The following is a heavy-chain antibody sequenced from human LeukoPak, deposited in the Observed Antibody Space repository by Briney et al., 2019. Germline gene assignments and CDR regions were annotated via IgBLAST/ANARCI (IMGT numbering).Heavy chain of an antibody. Sequence: GGSLRLSCAASGFTFSSYEMIWVRQAPGKGLEWVAYIRSRSTTIYYADSVKGRFTISRDNAKNSLYLQMNSLGPEDTAVYYCARDPYSGNYGNYYYYYMDVWGKGTTVTISS. D-gene: IGHD1-26*01. J-gene: IGHJ6*03. CDR2: IRSRSTTI. CDR3: ARDPYSGNYGNYYYYYMDV. CDR1: GFTFSSYE. V-gene: IGHV3-48*03.